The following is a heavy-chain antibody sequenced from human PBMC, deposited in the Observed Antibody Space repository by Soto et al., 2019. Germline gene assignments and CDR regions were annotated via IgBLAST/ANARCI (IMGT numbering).Heavy chain of an antibody. CDR1: GFTFSSYA. V-gene: IGHV3-30*14. CDR3: ARDMYSSGWYYYYGMDV. J-gene: IGHJ6*02. D-gene: IGHD6-19*01. CDR2: ISYDGSNK. Sequence: GGSLRLSCAASGFTFSSYAMHWVRQAPGKGLEWVAVISYDGSNKHYADSVKGRFTISRDNSKNTLYRQMNSLRAEDTAVYYCARDMYSSGWYYYYGMDVWGQGTTVTVSS.